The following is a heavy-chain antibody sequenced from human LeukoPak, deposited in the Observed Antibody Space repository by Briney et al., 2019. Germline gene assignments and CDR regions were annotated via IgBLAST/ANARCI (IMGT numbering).Heavy chain of an antibody. J-gene: IGHJ4*02. Sequence: GGSLRLSCAASGFPFSNAWMSWVRQAPGKGLEWVTAISDDETYKFYADSVKGRFTISRDNSKNTLYLQMNSLRVEDTAIYYCTRGMLRQPPDYWGQGMLVTVSS. D-gene: IGHD3-10*02. V-gene: IGHV3-30*03. CDR1: GFPFSNAW. CDR2: ISDDETYK. CDR3: TRGMLRQPPDY.